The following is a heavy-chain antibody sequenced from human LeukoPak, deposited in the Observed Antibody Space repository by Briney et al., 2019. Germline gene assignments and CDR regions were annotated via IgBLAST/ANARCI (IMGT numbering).Heavy chain of an antibody. CDR3: ARGEDGTGDYRPTYFDS. V-gene: IGHV4-34*01. J-gene: IGHJ4*02. CDR1: GGSFSDYF. D-gene: IGHD4-17*01. Sequence: KPSETLSLTCAVYGGSFSDYFWNWIRQTPGKGLEWLGEINHGGGTKYNPSLKSRATISVDTSKKQFSLNLTSVTAADTAVYYCARGEDGTGDYRPTYFDSWGQGTLVTVSS. CDR2: INHGGGT.